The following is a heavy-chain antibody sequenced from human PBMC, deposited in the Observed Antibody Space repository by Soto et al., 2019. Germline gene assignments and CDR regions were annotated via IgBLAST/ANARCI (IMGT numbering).Heavy chain of an antibody. Sequence: GESLKISCKGSGYNFAGYWIAWVRQMPGKGLELMGIIYPSDSDTRYRPSFQGQVTISADKSISSAYLQWSSLRASDTAMYYCARGGVSTRTFDYWGQGTPVTVSS. J-gene: IGHJ4*02. V-gene: IGHV5-51*01. D-gene: IGHD3-3*01. CDR2: IYPSDSDT. CDR1: GYNFAGYW. CDR3: ARGGVSTRTFDY.